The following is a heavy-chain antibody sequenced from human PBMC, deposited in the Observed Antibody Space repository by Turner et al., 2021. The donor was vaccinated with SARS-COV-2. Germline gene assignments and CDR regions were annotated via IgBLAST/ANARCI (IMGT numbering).Heavy chain of an antibody. Sequence: QVQLVQSGAEVKKPGASVKVSCKASGYTFTGYYMHWVRQAPGQGLEWMGWINPNSGGTNYAQKFQGRVTMTRDTSISTAYMELSRLRSDDTAVYHCARGRRGGSSWYNLDYWGQGTLVTVSS. D-gene: IGHD6-13*01. CDR1: GYTFTGYY. V-gene: IGHV1-2*02. J-gene: IGHJ4*02. CDR2: INPNSGGT. CDR3: ARGRRGGSSWYNLDY.